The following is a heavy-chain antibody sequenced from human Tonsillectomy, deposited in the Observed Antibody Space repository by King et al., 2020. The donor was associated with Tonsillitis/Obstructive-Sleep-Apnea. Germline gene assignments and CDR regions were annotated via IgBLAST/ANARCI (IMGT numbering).Heavy chain of an antibody. CDR2: ISGSGGST. Sequence: QLVQSGGGLVQPGGSLRLSCAASGFTFSSYAMSWVRQAPGKGLEWVSAISGSGGSTYYAASVKGRFTISGDNSKNTLFLQMNRLRAEDTAVYYCAKRDTYYDFWSGYYTGSAEYFQHWGQGTLVTVSS. J-gene: IGHJ1*01. V-gene: IGHV3-23*04. CDR1: GFTFSSYA. CDR3: AKRDTYYDFWSGYYTGSAEYFQH. D-gene: IGHD3-3*01.